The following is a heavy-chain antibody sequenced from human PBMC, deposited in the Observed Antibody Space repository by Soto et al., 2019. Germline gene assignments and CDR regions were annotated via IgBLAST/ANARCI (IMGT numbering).Heavy chain of an antibody. CDR1: GFTFSSYG. V-gene: IGHV3-30*18. Sequence: GGSLRLSCAASGFTFSSYGMHWVRQAPGKGLEWVAVISYDGSNKYYADSVKGRFTISRDNSKNTLYLQMNSLRAEDTAVYYCAKDFSSWYYFDYWGQGTLVTFSS. D-gene: IGHD6-13*01. CDR3: AKDFSSWYYFDY. CDR2: ISYDGSNK. J-gene: IGHJ4*02.